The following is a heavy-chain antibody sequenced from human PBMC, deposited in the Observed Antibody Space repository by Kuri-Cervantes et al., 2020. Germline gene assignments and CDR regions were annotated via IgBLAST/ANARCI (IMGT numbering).Heavy chain of an antibody. CDR3: ARSYLSRLTSHLHCSGGSCYSFDAFDI. D-gene: IGHD2-15*01. CDR2: ISSSSSYI. CDR1: GFTFDDYA. V-gene: IGHV3-21*01. J-gene: IGHJ3*02. Sequence: GESLKISCAASGFTFDDYAMHWVRQAPGKGLEWVSSISSSSSYIYYADSVKGRFTISRDNAKNSLYLQMNSLRAEDTAVYYCARSYLSRLTSHLHCSGGSCYSFDAFDIWGQGTMVTVSS.